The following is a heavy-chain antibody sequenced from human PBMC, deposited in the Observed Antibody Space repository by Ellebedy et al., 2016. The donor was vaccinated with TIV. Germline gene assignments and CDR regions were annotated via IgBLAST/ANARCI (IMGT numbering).Heavy chain of an antibody. V-gene: IGHV1-46*01. CDR2: TNPRDAGT. CDR1: GYTFTNYY. CDR3: ARGNTAMAMVDY. D-gene: IGHD5-18*01. Sequence: ASVKVSXXASGYTFTNYYMHWVRQAPGQGLEWVGVTNPRDAGTTYAQKFQDRVTMTSDTSMSTFYMDLRSLTSEDTAVYYCARGNTAMAMVDYWGQGTLVTVSS. J-gene: IGHJ4*02.